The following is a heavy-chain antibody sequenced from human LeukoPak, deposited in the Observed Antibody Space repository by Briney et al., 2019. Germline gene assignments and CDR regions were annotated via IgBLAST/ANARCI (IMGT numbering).Heavy chain of an antibody. CDR2: ISGSGSRT. CDR1: GLTFSSYA. D-gene: IGHD6-13*01. Sequence: GGSLRLSCAASGLTFSSYAMSWVRQAPGKGLEWVSAISGSGSRTYYADSVKGRFTISRDNSKNTLYLRINSLRAEDTAVYYCAKEVVVSAAVGTVGFDPWGQGTLVIVSS. CDR3: AKEVVVSAAVGTVGFDP. V-gene: IGHV3-23*01. J-gene: IGHJ5*02.